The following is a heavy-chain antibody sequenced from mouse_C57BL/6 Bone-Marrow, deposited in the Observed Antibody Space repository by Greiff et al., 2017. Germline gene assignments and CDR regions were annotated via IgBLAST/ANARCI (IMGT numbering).Heavy chain of an antibody. CDR2: IRSKSNNYAT. Sequence: DVKLVESGGGLVQPKGSLKLSCAASGFSFNTYAMNWVRQAPGKGLEWVARIRSKSNNYATYYADSVKDRFTISRDDSESMLYLQMNNLKTEDTAMYYCVGPYDYDGYYAMDYWGQGTSVTVSS. V-gene: IGHV10-1*01. CDR3: VGPYDYDGYYAMDY. CDR1: GFSFNTYA. J-gene: IGHJ4*01. D-gene: IGHD2-4*01.